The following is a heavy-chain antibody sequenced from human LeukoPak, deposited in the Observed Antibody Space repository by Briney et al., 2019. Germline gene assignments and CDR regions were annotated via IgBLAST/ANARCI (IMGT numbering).Heavy chain of an antibody. D-gene: IGHD6-19*01. CDR1: GFTFSTSA. CDR3: ARDLGSYSSGWYMGFDY. V-gene: IGHV3-23*01. CDR2: IFPSGGEI. J-gene: IGHJ4*02. Sequence: GGSLRLSCAASGFTFSTSAMIWVRQPPGKGLEWVSSIFPSGGEIHYADSVRGRFTISRDNSKSTLSLQMNSLRAEDTAIYYCARDLGSYSSGWYMGFDYWGQGTLVTVSS.